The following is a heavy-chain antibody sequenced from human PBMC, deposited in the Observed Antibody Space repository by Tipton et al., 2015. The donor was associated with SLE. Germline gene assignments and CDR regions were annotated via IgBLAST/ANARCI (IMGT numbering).Heavy chain of an antibody. Sequence: TLSLTCAVYGGSFSGYYWSWIRQPAGKGLEWIGYIYTSGSTYYNPSLKSRVTISVDTSKNQFSLKLSSVTAADTAVYYCARGQLMGRAAPYIDVWGRGTTVIVSS. CDR1: GGSFSGYY. CDR2: IYTSGST. CDR3: ARGQLMGRAAPYIDV. J-gene: IGHJ6*03. V-gene: IGHV4-34*01. D-gene: IGHD1-1*01.